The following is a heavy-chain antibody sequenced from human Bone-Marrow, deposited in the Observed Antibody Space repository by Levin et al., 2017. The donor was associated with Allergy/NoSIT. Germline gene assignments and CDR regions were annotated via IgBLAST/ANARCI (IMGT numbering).Heavy chain of an antibody. CDR3: ARDAGESGWYYDL. CDR1: GYSFTSHW. CDR2: IYPDDSDI. V-gene: IGHV5-51*01. J-gene: IGHJ2*01. D-gene: IGHD2-21*01. Sequence: KVSCEGSGYSFTSHWIAWVRQMPGKGLEWMGIIYPDDSDIRYSPSFQGQVTISADKSINVAYVQWNSLKASDSAMYFCARDAGESGWYYDLWGRGTLVTVSS.